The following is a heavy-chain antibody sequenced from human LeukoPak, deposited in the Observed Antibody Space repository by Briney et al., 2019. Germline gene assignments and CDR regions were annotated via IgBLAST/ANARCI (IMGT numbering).Heavy chain of an antibody. CDR3: ARDRDRRIFDY. CDR1: GFTFSSYS. V-gene: IGHV3-21*01. CDR2: ISSSSSYI. Sequence: GGSLRLSCAASGFTFSSYSMNWVRQAPGKGLEWVSSISSSSSYIYYADSVKGRFTISRDNAKNSLYLQMNSLRAEDTAVYYCARDRDRRIFDYWGQGTLVTVSS. D-gene: IGHD1-14*01. J-gene: IGHJ4*02.